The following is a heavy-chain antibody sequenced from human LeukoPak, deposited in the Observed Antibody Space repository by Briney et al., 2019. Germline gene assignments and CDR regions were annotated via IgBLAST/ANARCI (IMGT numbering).Heavy chain of an antibody. CDR3: VKDSSSGSYFDY. J-gene: IGHJ4*02. V-gene: IGHV3-64D*06. CDR2: ISSNGGST. CDR1: GFTFSRYA. Sequence: GGSLRLSCSASGFTFSRYAMHWVRQAPGQGLEYVSAISSNGGSTYYADSVKGRFTISRDNSRNTLHLQMSSLRVEDTAVYYCVKDSSSGSYFDYWGQGTLVTVSS. D-gene: IGHD3-10*01.